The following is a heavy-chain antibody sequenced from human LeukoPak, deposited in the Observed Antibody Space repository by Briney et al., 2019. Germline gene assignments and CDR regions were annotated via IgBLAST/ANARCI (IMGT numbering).Heavy chain of an antibody. CDR3: ARSNSAGFDY. Sequence: GGSLRLSCAASGFTFSSYWMSRVRQAPGKGLEWVANIKQDGSEKYYVDSVKGRFTISRDNAKNLLYLQMDSLRAEDTAVYYCARSNSAGFDYWGQGNLVTVSS. CDR2: IKQDGSEK. CDR1: GFTFSSYW. J-gene: IGHJ4*02. D-gene: IGHD1-1*01. V-gene: IGHV3-7*01.